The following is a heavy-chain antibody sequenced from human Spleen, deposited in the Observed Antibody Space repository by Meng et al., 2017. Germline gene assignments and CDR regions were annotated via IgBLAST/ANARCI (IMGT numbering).Heavy chain of an antibody. V-gene: IGHV5-51*01. CDR1: GYSFTTYW. Sequence: GESLKISCKGSGYSFTTYWLGWVRQMPGKGLEYMGIIYPGDSDTRYSPSFQGQVTISADKSINTAYLQWSSLKASDTAMYYCARQVVRGVISLGYWGQGTLVTVSS. CDR3: ARQVVRGVISLGY. CDR2: IYPGDSDT. J-gene: IGHJ4*02. D-gene: IGHD3-10*01.